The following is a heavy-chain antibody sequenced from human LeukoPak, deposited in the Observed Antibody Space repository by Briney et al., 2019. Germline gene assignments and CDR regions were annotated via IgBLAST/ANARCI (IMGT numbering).Heavy chain of an antibody. CDR1: GFTFSSYE. J-gene: IGHJ4*02. D-gene: IGHD1-1*01. CDR3: ARDPTAQQNWDDFTLDY. CDR2: ISSSTGTV. V-gene: IGHV3-48*03. Sequence: PGGSLTLSCEASGFTFSSYEMNWVRPPPGEGPEWVAWISSSTGTVYYADSVKGRFTISRDNAKNSLYLQMNSLRAEDTAVYYCARDPTAQQNWDDFTLDYWGQGALVTVSS.